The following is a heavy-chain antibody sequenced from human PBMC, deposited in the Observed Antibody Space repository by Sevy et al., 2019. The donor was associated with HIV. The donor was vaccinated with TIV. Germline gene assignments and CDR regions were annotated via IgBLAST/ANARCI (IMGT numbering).Heavy chain of an antibody. CDR2: ISGIGPTK. D-gene: IGHD3-9*01. CDR3: ARAGNLWFFDY. CDR1: GFKVNDYY. J-gene: IGHJ4*02. V-gene: IGHV3-11*01. Sequence: GGSLRLSCAVSGFKVNDYYMSWIRQAPGKRLEWVSYISGIGPTKYYADSVRGRFTISRDNAKNSLYLQMSSLSADDTAMYFCARAGNLWFFDYWGRGAQVTVSS.